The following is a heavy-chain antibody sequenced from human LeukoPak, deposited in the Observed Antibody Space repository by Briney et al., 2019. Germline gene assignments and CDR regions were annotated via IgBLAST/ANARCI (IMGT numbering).Heavy chain of an antibody. D-gene: IGHD6-13*01. J-gene: IGHJ4*02. CDR3: ARLPGIATIDY. CDR1: GFTFSSYE. V-gene: IGHV3-48*03. CDR2: ISSSGSTI. Sequence: PGGSLRLSCAASGFTFSSYEMNWVRQAPGKGLEGVSYISSSGSTIYYADSVKGRFTISRDNAKNSLYLQMNSLRAEDTAVYYCARLPGIATIDYWGQGTLVTVSS.